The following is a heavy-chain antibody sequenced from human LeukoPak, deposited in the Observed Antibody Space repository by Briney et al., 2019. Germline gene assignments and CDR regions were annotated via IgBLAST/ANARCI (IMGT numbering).Heavy chain of an antibody. J-gene: IGHJ4*02. CDR1: GGSFVGSH. CDR2: INHSGNT. Sequence: PSETLSLTCAVSGGSFVGSHWNWIRQPPGKGLEWIGEINHSGNTNYNPSLKSRVTISVDTSKNQFSLKLRSVTAADTAVYYCARDPTTVVTLPYYFDDWGQGTLVTVSS. D-gene: IGHD4-23*01. CDR3: ARDPTTVVTLPYYFDD. V-gene: IGHV4-34*01.